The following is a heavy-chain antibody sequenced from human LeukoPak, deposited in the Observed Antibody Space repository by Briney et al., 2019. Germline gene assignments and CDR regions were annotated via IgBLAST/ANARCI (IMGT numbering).Heavy chain of an antibody. CDR1: GFTFSNAW. D-gene: IGHD3-10*01. V-gene: IGHV3-15*01. CDR2: IKSKIDGGTT. Sequence: GGSLRLSCAVSGFTFSNAWMSWVRQAPGKGLEWVGRIKSKIDGGTTDYAAPVRGRFTISRDESKNTLYLQMSRLKTEDTAVYYCTTVKCGELSSHFDYWGQGTLVTVSS. J-gene: IGHJ4*02. CDR3: TTVKCGELSSHFDY.